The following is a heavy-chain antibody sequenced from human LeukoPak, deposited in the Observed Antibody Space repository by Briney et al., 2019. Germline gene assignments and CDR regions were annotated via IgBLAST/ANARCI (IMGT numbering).Heavy chain of an antibody. D-gene: IGHD3/OR15-3a*01. CDR1: GFTFRSYW. J-gene: IGHJ3*02. Sequence: PGGSLRLSCVASGFTFRSYWISWVRQAPGKGREWVANIKQDGSEKYYVDSVKGRFTISRDNAKKSLYLQMNSLRAEDTAVYYCARELDHGDIWGQGTMVTVSS. CDR3: ARELDHGDI. V-gene: IGHV3-7*01. CDR2: IKQDGSEK.